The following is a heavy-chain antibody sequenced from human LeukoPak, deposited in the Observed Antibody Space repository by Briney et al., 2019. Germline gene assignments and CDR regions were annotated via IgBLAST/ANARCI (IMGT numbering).Heavy chain of an antibody. Sequence: SETLSLTCTVYGGSFSGYYWSWIRQPPGKGLEWIGAINHSGSTNYNPSLKSRVTISVDTSKNQFSLKLSSVTAADTAVYYCARRRPHSYGYLYFDYWGQGTLVTVSS. CDR2: INHSGST. J-gene: IGHJ4*02. V-gene: IGHV4-34*01. CDR1: GGSFSGYY. CDR3: ARRRPHSYGYLYFDY. D-gene: IGHD5-18*01.